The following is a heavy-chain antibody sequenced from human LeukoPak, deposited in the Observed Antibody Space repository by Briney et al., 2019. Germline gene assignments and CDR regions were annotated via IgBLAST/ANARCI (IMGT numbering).Heavy chain of an antibody. CDR3: ARGIAAAETRPFDY. V-gene: IGHV4-4*07. D-gene: IGHD6-13*01. CDR2: IYASGST. J-gene: IGHJ4*02. Sequence: PSETLSLTCTVSGGSISSYYWSWIRQPAGKGLEWLGRIYASGSTDYNPSLRSRLTMSVDTSKNQFSLKVSSVTAADTAVYYCARGIAAAETRPFDYWGQGTLVTVSS. CDR1: GGSISSYY.